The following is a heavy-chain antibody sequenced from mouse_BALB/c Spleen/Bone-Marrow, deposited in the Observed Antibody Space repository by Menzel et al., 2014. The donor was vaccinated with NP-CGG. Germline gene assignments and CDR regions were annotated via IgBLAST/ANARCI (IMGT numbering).Heavy chain of an antibody. CDR2: IYPGNSDT. CDR1: GYSFTIYW. D-gene: IGHD1-1*01. CDR3: TRFGSTYDWYFDV. J-gene: IGHJ1*01. Sequence: EVQLQQSGTVLARPGASAKMSCKASGYSFTIYWMHWVKQRPGQGLEWIGAIYPGNSDTSYNQKFKGKAKLTAVTSASTAYMELSSLTNEDSAVYYCTRFGSTYDWYFDVWGAGTTVTVSS. V-gene: IGHV1-5*01.